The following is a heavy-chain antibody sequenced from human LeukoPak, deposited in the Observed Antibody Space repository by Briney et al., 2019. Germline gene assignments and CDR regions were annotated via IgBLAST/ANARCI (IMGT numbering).Heavy chain of an antibody. D-gene: IGHD6-6*01. Sequence: GGSLRLSCAASGFTFSSYSMNWVRQAPGKGLEWVSYINILSNYIYYADSVKGRFTISRDNAKNSLYLQMNVLRVEDTAVYYCASSMGIATRPYYFHSWGQGTLVTVSS. CDR3: ASSMGIATRPYYFHS. J-gene: IGHJ4*02. CDR1: GFTFSSYS. CDR2: INILSNYI. V-gene: IGHV3-21*01.